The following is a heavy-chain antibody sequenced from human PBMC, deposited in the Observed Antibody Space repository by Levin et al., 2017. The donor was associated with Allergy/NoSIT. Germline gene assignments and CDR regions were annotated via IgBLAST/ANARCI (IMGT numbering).Heavy chain of an antibody. CDR1: GFTFSSYA. J-gene: IGHJ4*02. CDR2: ISYDGSNK. Sequence: GGSLRLSCAASGFTFSSYAMHWVRQAPGKGLEWVAVISYDGSNKYYADSVKGRFTISRDNSKNTLYLQMNSLRAEDTAVYYCARQYQSGSYDSSFDYWGQGTLVTVSS. D-gene: IGHD1-26*01. V-gene: IGHV3-30*04. CDR3: ARQYQSGSYDSSFDY.